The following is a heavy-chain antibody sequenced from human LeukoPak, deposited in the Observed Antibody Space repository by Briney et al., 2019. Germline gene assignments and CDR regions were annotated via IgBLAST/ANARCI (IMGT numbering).Heavy chain of an antibody. Sequence: SETLPLTCTVSGYSISSGFYWGWIRQPPGKGLEWIGYVHYSRSTNYNPSLKSRVTISGDTSKNQFSLRLSSVTAADTAVYYCARASYSYDINGWVPFDYWGQGTLVTVSS. CDR3: ARASYSYDINGWVPFDY. CDR1: GYSISSGFY. V-gene: IGHV4-38-2*02. J-gene: IGHJ4*02. D-gene: IGHD3-22*01. CDR2: VHYSRST.